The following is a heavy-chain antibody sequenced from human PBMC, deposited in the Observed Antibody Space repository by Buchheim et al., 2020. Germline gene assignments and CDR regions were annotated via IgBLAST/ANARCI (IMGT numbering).Heavy chain of an antibody. J-gene: IGHJ6*02. CDR2: ISYDGSNK. CDR3: AKDGYCSGGSCYGLYYYGMDV. D-gene: IGHD2-15*01. CDR1: GFTFSSYG. Sequence: QVQLVESGGGVVQPGRSLRLSCAASGFTFSSYGMHWVRQAPGKGLEWVAVISYDGSNKYYADSVKGRFTISRDNSKNTLYLQMNSLRAEDTAVYYCAKDGYCSGGSCYGLYYYGMDVWGQGTT. V-gene: IGHV3-30*18.